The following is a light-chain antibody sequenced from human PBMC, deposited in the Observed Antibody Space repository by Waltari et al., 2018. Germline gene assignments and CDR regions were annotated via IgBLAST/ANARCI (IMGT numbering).Light chain of an antibody. J-gene: IGLJ3*02. CDR3: AAWDHSLSTWV. Sequence: QSVLTQPPSASGTPGQRVSISCSGSSSSIGSTFVYWYQQLPGTAPKLLIYRNDQRPSGVPDRFSGSKSGTSASLAISGLRSEDEADYSCAAWDHSLSTWVFGGGTRLTVL. V-gene: IGLV1-47*01. CDR1: SSSIGSTF. CDR2: RND.